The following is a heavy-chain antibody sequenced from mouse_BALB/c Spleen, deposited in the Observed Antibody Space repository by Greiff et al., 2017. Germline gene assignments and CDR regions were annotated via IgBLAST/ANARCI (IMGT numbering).Heavy chain of an antibody. J-gene: IGHJ3*01. CDR3: ALIYYGNYVDAY. V-gene: IGHV14-3*02. Sequence: VQLKESGAELVKPGASVKLSCTASGFNIKDTYMHWVKQRPEQGLEWIGRIDPANGNTKYDPKFQGKATITADTSSNTAYLQLSSLTSEDTAVYYCALIYYGNYVDAYWGQGTLVTVSA. CDR1: GFNIKDTY. CDR2: IDPANGNT. D-gene: IGHD2-1*01.